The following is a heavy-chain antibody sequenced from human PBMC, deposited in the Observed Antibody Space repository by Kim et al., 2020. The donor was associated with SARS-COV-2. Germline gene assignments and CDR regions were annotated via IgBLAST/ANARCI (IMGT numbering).Heavy chain of an antibody. D-gene: IGHD2-15*01. CDR2: ISSNGHTI. CDR3: ARRYCSGGNCYLFADY. Sequence: GGSLRLSCVASGFTFNDYYMSWIRQAPGKGLEWVSYISSNGHTIYSADSVKGRFTISRDNAKNSLFLQMNSLRAEDTAVYYCARRYCSGGNCYLFADYWGQGTLVTVSS. V-gene: IGHV3-11*04. J-gene: IGHJ4*02. CDR1: GFTFNDYY.